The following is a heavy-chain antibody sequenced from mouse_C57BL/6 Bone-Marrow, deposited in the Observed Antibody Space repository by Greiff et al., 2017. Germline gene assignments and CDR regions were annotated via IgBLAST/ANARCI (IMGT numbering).Heavy chain of an antibody. J-gene: IGHJ4*01. Sequence: VQLQQSGAELARPGASVKLSCKASGYTFTSYGISWVKQRTGQGLEWIGEIYPRSGNTYYNEKFKGKATLTADTSSSTAYMELRSLTSEDSAVYFCARGAYSFFYAMDYWGQGTSVTVSS. V-gene: IGHV1-81*01. CDR1: GYTFTSYG. CDR2: IYPRSGNT. CDR3: ARGAYSFFYAMDY. D-gene: IGHD2-12*01.